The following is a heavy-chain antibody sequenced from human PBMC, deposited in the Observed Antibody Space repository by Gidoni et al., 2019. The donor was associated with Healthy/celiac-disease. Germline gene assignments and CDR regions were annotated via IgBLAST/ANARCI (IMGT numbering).Heavy chain of an antibody. Sequence: QVQLVQSGAEVKKPGSSVKVSCKASGGTFSSYAISGVRQAPGQGLEWMGGIIPIFGTANYAQKFQGRVTITGDKSTSTGKGGLSRLRAEDTAVYYCAGEEGGSRSYGGYFDYWGQGTLVTVSS. CDR1: GGTFSSYA. D-gene: IGHD1-26*01. V-gene: IGHV1-69*06. CDR2: IIPIFGTA. J-gene: IGHJ4*02. CDR3: AGEEGGSRSYGGYFDY.